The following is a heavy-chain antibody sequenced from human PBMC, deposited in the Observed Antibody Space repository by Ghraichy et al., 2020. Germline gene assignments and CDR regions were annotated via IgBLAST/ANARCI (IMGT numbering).Heavy chain of an antibody. J-gene: IGHJ4*02. CDR1: GFTFSSYA. CDR2: ISYDGSNK. V-gene: IGHV3-30*04. D-gene: IGHD1-26*01. Sequence: GGSLRLSCAASGFTFSSYAMHWVRQAPGKGLEWVTVISYDGSNKYYADSVKGRFTISRDNSKNTLYLQMNSLRAEDTAVYYCARCRVGATFFDYWGQGTLVTVSS. CDR3: ARCRVGATFFDY.